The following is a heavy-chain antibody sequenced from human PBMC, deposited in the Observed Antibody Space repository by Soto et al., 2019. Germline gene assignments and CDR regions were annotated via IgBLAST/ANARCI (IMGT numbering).Heavy chain of an antibody. CDR2: ISYDGSNK. Sequence: GGSLRLSCAASGFTFSSYGMHWVRQAPGKGLEWVAVISYDGSNKYYADSVKGRFTISRDNSKNTLYLQMNSLRAEDTAVYYCAKGPSPRDCSGGSCYSHGIDPWGQGTLVTVSS. CDR1: GFTFSSYG. CDR3: AKGPSPRDCSGGSCYSHGIDP. J-gene: IGHJ5*02. D-gene: IGHD2-15*01. V-gene: IGHV3-30*18.